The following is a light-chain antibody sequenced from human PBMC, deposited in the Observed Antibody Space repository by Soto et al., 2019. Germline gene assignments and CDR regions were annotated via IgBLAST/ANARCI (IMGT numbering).Light chain of an antibody. J-gene: IGKJ4*01. V-gene: IGKV1-39*01. CDR2: TTS. CDR1: QSISNY. CDR3: QQSYSTPQT. Sequence: DIQMTQSPSSLSASVGDRVTIPCRASQSISNYLNWYQQKPGKAPKLLIHTTSSLQGGVPSRFSGSGTGTDFTLTISSLQPEDFATYYCQQSYSTPQTFGGGTKV.